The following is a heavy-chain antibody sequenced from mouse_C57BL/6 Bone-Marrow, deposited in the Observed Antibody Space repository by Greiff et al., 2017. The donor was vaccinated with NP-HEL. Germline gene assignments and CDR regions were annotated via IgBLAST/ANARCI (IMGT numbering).Heavy chain of an antibody. CDR1: GYAFSSSG. Sequence: LVEPGASVKISCKASGYAFSSSGMNWVKQRPGKGLEWIGRIYPGDGDTNYNGKFKGKAKRTADTSSSTAYMQLSSLTSEDSEVYFCARRYYDYDVGDYAMDYWGQGTSVTVSS. V-gene: IGHV1-82*01. D-gene: IGHD2-4*01. CDR3: ARRYYDYDVGDYAMDY. J-gene: IGHJ4*01. CDR2: IYPGDGDT.